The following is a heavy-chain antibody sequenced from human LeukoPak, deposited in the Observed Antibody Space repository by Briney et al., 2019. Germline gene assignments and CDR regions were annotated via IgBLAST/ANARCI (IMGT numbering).Heavy chain of an antibody. J-gene: IGHJ4*02. D-gene: IGHD3-3*01. CDR1: GFTFDDYA. CDR2: ISWNSGSI. CDR3: ARDLGQYYDFWSDGFDY. V-gene: IGHV3-9*01. Sequence: GGSLRLSCAASGFTFDDYAMHWVRQAPGKGLEWVSGISWNSGSIGYADSVKGRFTISRDNSKNTLYLQMNSLRAEDTAVYYCARDLGQYYDFWSDGFDYWGQGTLVTVPS.